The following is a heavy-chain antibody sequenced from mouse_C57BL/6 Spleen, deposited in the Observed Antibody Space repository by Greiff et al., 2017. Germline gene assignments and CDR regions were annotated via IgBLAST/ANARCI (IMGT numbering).Heavy chain of an antibody. CDR2: IDPETGGT. J-gene: IGHJ1*03. Sequence: QVQLQQSGAELVRPGASVTLSCKASGYTFTDYEMHWVKQTPVHGLEWIGAIDPETGGTAYNQKFKGKAILTADKSSSTAYMELRSLTSEDSAVYYCTTCYGSSYGWYFDVWGTGTTVTVSS. CDR1: GYTFTDYE. V-gene: IGHV1-15*01. D-gene: IGHD1-1*01. CDR3: TTCYGSSYGWYFDV.